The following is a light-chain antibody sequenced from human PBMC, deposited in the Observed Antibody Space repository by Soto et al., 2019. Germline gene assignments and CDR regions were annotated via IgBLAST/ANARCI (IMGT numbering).Light chain of an antibody. CDR3: QQYDSYPCT. J-gene: IGKJ1*01. CDR2: DAS. V-gene: IGKV1-5*01. Sequence: DIQMTQSPSTLSASVGDRVTITCRASQSISSWLAWYQQKPGKAPKLLIYDASSLQSGVPSRFRGSGSGTEFTLTISSLQPDDFATYYCQQYDSYPCTFGQGTQVEIK. CDR1: QSISSW.